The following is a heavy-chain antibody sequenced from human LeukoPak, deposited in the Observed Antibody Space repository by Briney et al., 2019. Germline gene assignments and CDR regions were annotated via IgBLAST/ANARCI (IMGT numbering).Heavy chain of an antibody. V-gene: IGHV3-23*01. J-gene: IGHJ4*02. Sequence: PGGSLRLSCVASGFTFSNYWMSWVRQAPGKGLEWVSGISGSATEPHYADSVGGRFTISRDNSRNTLYLHMNSLRAEDTAVYYCAKAQHGYTNSPFDYWGQGTVVTVSS. D-gene: IGHD6-6*01. CDR2: ISGSATEP. CDR3: AKAQHGYTNSPFDY. CDR1: GFTFSNYW.